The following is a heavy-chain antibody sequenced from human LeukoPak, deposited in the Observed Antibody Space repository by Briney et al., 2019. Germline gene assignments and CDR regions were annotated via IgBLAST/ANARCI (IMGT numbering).Heavy chain of an antibody. CDR2: ISYDGSNK. D-gene: IGHD3-22*01. V-gene: IGHV3-30-3*01. J-gene: IGHJ4*02. CDR1: GFTFSSYA. CDR3: ASYLIYESSGYDLDY. Sequence: GGSLRLSCAASGFTFSSYAMHWVRQAPGKGLEWVAVISYDGSNKYYADSVKGRFTISRDNSKNTLYLQMNSLRAEDTAVYYCASYLIYESSGYDLDYWGQGTLVTVSS.